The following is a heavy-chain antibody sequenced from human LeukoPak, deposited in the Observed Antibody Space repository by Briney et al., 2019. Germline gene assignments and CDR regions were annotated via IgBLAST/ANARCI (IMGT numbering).Heavy chain of an antibody. V-gene: IGHV3-23*01. J-gene: IGHJ4*02. D-gene: IGHD3-16*01. CDR2: ISGSGGST. CDR3: AKAGRLRLGGLWGGGDYFDY. Sequence: GGSLRLSCAASGFTFSSYAMSWVRQAPGKGLEWVSAISGSGGSTYYADSVKGRFTISRDNSKNTLYLQMNSLRAEDTAVYYWAKAGRLRLGGLWGGGDYFDYWGQGTLVTVSS. CDR1: GFTFSSYA.